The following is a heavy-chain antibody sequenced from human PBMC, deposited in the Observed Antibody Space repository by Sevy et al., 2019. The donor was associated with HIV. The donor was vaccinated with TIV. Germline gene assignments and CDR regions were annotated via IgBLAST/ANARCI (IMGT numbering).Heavy chain of an antibody. Sequence: SETLSLTCTVSGGSISSYYWSWIRQPPGKGLEWIGYIYYSGSTNYNPSLKSRVTISVDTSKNQFSLKLSSVTAADTAVYYRARLSSSSWYVYDYWGQGTLVTVSS. D-gene: IGHD6-13*01. CDR3: ARLSSSSWYVYDY. CDR2: IYYSGST. CDR1: GGSISSYY. V-gene: IGHV4-59*12. J-gene: IGHJ4*02.